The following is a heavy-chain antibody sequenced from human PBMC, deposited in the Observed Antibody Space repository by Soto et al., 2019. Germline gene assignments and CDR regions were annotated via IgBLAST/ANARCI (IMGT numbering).Heavy chain of an antibody. D-gene: IGHD3-9*01. CDR3: AGTSPTDRLPSDSNYYYYGMDV. V-gene: IGHV3-30-3*01. CDR1: GFTFSSYA. CDR2: ISYDGSNK. Sequence: GGSLRLSCAASGFTFSSYAMHWVRQAPGKGLEWVAVISYDGSNKYYADSVKGRFTISRDNSKNTLYLQMNSLRAEDTAVYYCAGTSPTDRLPSDSNYYYYGMDVWGQGTTVTVSS. J-gene: IGHJ6*02.